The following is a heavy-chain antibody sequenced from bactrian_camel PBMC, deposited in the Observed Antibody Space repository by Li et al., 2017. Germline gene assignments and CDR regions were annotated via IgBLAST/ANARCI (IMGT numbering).Heavy chain of an antibody. CDR2: IYTGGGVT. CDR3: AAARSYCHSRQLLPATNFQY. CDR1: GYTFNTY. Sequence: DVQLVESGGGSVQAGGSVRLSCAASGYTFNTYSWFRQAPGKEREGVATIYTGGGVTTYADSVKGRFTVSKDNNNYTVYLQMNSLKPEDTAMYYCAAARSYCHSRQLLPATNFQYWGQGTQVTVS. J-gene: IGHJ4*01. V-gene: IGHV3S42*01. D-gene: IGHD2*01.